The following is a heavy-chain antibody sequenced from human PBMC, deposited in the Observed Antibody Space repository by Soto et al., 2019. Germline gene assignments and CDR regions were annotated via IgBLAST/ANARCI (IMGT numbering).Heavy chain of an antibody. CDR1: GGSIIDYY. D-gene: IGHD2-2*01. V-gene: IGHV4-59*01. J-gene: IGHJ6*02. CDR3: AKIIILVPGASYGMDV. CDR2: IYYTGST. Sequence: SETLSLTCTVSGGSIIDYYWTWVLQPPWKGLEYIGYIYYTGSTNYNPSLKSRVTISLDTSKNQFSLKLSSVTTADTAIYYCAKIIILVPGASYGMDVWGQGTTVTVS.